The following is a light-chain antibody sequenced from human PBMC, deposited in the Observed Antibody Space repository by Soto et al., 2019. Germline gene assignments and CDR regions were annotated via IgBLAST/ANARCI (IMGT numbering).Light chain of an antibody. Sequence: QSVLTQPASVSGSPGQSITISCTGTSSDVGGYNYVSWYQHHPGKAPKLMIYEVSNRPSGVSNRFSGSKSGNTASLIISGLQAEDEADYYCSLYTSSSTLGYVFGTGTKVTLL. V-gene: IGLV2-14*01. CDR2: EVS. CDR3: SLYTSSSTLGYV. CDR1: SSDVGGYNY. J-gene: IGLJ1*01.